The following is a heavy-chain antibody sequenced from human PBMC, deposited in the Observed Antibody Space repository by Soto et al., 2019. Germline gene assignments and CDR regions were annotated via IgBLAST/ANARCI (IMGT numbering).Heavy chain of an antibody. CDR2: ISYDGSNK. D-gene: IGHD3-10*01. V-gene: IGHV3-30-3*01. J-gene: IGHJ6*02. Sequence: GGSLRLSCAASGFTFSSYAMHWVRQAPGKGLEWVAVISYDGSNKYYADSVKGRFTISRDNSKNTLYLQMNSLRAEDTAVYYCARDQTPDYGSGSYGDGMDVWGQGTTVTVSS. CDR3: ARDQTPDYGSGSYGDGMDV. CDR1: GFTFSSYA.